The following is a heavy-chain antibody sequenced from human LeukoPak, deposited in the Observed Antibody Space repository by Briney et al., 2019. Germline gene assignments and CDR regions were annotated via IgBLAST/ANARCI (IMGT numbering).Heavy chain of an antibody. V-gene: IGHV4-34*01. D-gene: IGHD3-9*01. CDR3: AAYHFQYYDILTGRRYAFDI. J-gene: IGHJ3*02. CDR1: GGSFSGYY. CDR2: INHSGST. Sequence: SETLSLTCAVYGGSFSGYYWSWIRQPPGKGLEWIGEINHSGSTNYNPSLKSRVTISVDTSKNQFSLKLSSVTAADTAVYYCAAYHFQYYDILTGRRYAFDIWAKGQWSPSLQ.